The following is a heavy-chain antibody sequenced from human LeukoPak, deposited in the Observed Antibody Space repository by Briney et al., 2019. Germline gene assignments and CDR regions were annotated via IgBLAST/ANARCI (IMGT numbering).Heavy chain of an antibody. J-gene: IGHJ4*02. D-gene: IGHD6-19*01. CDR2: MSSDGTSK. V-gene: IGHV3-30*18. CDR3: AKGADSGWYWVDY. Sequence: QPGRSLRLSCAASGFTFSTYGIHWVRQAPGKGLEWVAGMSSDGTSKYYADSVKGRVTISRDNSKNTLYLQMTGLRADDTAVYYCAKGADSGWYWVDYWGQGTLVSVSS. CDR1: GFTFSTYG.